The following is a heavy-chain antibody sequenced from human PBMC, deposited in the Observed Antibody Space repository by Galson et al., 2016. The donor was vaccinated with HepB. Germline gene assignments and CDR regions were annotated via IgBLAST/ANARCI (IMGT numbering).Heavy chain of an antibody. CDR2: ISHDGSNK. J-gene: IGHJ3*01. CDR1: GFSFSMYG. CDR3: AKGSSLIWTGWAGKANAAFDL. D-gene: IGHD3/OR15-3a*01. V-gene: IGHV3-30*18. Sequence: SLRLSCAASGFSFSMYGVHWVRQAPGKGLEWVALISHDGSNKYYADSVKGRFTISRGNTQNTLYLQMDSLRDEDTAMYYCAKGSSLIWTGWAGKANAAFDLWGQGTRVTVSS.